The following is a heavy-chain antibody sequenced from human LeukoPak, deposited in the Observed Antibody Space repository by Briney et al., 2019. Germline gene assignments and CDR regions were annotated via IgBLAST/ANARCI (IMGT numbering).Heavy chain of an antibody. V-gene: IGHV4-61*02. CDR1: GGSISSGGYY. CDR2: IYSSGST. Sequence: SQTLSLTCTVSGGSISSGGYYWTWIRQPAGKGLEWIGRIYSSGSTNYNPSLKSRVTMSVDTSKNQFSLKLSSVSAADTAVYYCARDRGGLELRLAFDIWGQGTMVTVSS. CDR3: ARDRGGLELRLAFDI. D-gene: IGHD1-7*01. J-gene: IGHJ3*02.